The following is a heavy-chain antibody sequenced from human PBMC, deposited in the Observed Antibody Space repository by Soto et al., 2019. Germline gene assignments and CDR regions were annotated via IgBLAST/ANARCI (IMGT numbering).Heavy chain of an antibody. Sequence: SETLSLTCSVSGGSINSYGTGGHYWSWIRQFPGKGLEWIGYIYYSGGTYYNPSLRSRVTISADTSKNQFSLRLSSVTAADTAVYYCARDEGALAVHHWGQGPLVTVSS. J-gene: IGHJ5*02. CDR3: ARDEGALAVHH. V-gene: IGHV4-31*03. D-gene: IGHD6-19*01. CDR2: IYYSGGT. CDR1: GGSINSYGTGGHY.